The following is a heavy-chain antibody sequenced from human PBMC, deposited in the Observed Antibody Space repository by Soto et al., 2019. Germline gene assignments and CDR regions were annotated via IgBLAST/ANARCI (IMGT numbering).Heavy chain of an antibody. J-gene: IGHJ6*03. D-gene: IGHD6-19*01. CDR2: IYYSGST. V-gene: IGHV4-59*01. CDR1: GGSISSYY. Sequence: QVQLQESGPGLVKPSETLSLTCTVSGGSISSYYWSWIRQPPGKGLEWIGYIYYSGSTNYNPSLKCRVTISVDTSKNQFSLKRSSVTAADTAVYYCAREADPYSSGYRYYMDVWGKGTTVTVSS. CDR3: AREADPYSSGYRYYMDV.